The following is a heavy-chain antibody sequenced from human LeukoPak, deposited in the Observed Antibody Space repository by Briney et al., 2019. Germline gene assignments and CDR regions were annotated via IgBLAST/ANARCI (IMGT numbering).Heavy chain of an antibody. V-gene: IGHV4-59*01. D-gene: IGHD3-10*01. CDR2: IYYSGST. CDR1: GGSMISYY. Sequence: SETLSLTCAVSGGSMISYYWSWIRQPPGKGLEWIGNIYYSGSTSYNPSLKSRVTISVDASKNRFSLKVSSVTAADTAVYHCARLNPFYHGSGSYEFDYWGQGTLVTVSS. CDR3: ARLNPFYHGSGSYEFDY. J-gene: IGHJ4*02.